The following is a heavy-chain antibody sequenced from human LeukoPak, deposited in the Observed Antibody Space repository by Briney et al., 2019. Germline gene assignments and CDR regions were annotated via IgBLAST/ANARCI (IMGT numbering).Heavy chain of an antibody. CDR2: INSDGSST. D-gene: IGHD2-8*01. CDR3: AKPYNGMDY. V-gene: IGHV3-74*01. J-gene: IGHJ4*02. Sequence: PGGALRLSCAASGFTFSSYWMHWVRQAPGKGLVWVSRINSDGSSTSYADSVKGRFTISRDNAKNTLYLQMNSLSAEDTAVYYCAKPYNGMDYWGQGTLVTVSS. CDR1: GFTFSSYW.